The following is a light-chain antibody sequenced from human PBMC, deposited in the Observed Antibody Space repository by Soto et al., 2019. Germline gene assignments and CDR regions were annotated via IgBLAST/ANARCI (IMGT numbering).Light chain of an antibody. J-gene: IGLJ1*01. CDR2: DVT. Sequence: QSVLTQPRSVSASPGQSVTISCTGTSSDVGRYNYVSWYQQPPGKAPKLIVYDVTERPSGVPDCFSGSKSGNTASLTISGLQAEDEADYSCCSFAGSYSDVFGTGTNVTVL. CDR1: SSDVGRYNY. CDR3: CSFAGSYSDV. V-gene: IGLV2-11*01.